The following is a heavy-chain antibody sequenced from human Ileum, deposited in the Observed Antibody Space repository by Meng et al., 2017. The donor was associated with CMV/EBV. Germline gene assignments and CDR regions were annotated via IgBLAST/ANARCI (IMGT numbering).Heavy chain of an antibody. CDR1: GFAFSSYA. CDR2: ISGSGDST. CDR3: AKDSGGYCSGGSCYSTD. V-gene: IGHV3-23*01. J-gene: IGHJ6*01. Sequence: GESLKISCAASGFAFSSYAMTWVRQTPGKGLECVSTISGSGDSTNYADSVKGRFAISRDNSKNTLYLQMDSLRAEDTAVYYCAKDSGGYCSGGSCYSTDWGQG. D-gene: IGHD2-15*01.